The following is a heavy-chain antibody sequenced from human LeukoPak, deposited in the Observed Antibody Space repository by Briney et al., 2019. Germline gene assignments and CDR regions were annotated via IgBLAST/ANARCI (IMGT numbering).Heavy chain of an antibody. V-gene: IGHV1-18*01. CDR1: GYTFTSYG. J-gene: IGHJ6*02. CDR3: ARGGVVVVAARDLDGMDV. CDR2: ISAYNGNT. D-gene: IGHD2-15*01. Sequence: ASVKVSCKASGYTFTSYGISWVRQGPGQGLEWMGWISAYNGNTNYAQKFQGRVTMTRDTSISTAYMELSRLRSDDTALYYCARGGVVVVAARDLDGMDVWGQGTTASVSS.